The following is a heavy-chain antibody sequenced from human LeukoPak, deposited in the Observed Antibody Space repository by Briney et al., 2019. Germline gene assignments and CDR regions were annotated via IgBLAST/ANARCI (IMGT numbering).Heavy chain of an antibody. D-gene: IGHD1-26*01. V-gene: IGHV1-46*01. CDR3: ARAFGGQWELLGFDY. J-gene: IGHJ4*02. Sequence: GASVKVSCKASGYTFTNYYIHWVRQAPGQGLECMGIINPSGGSTSYAQKFQGRVTMTRDMSTSTVYMELSSLRSEDTAVYYCARAFGGQWELLGFDYWGQGTLVTVSS. CDR1: GYTFTNYY. CDR2: INPSGGST.